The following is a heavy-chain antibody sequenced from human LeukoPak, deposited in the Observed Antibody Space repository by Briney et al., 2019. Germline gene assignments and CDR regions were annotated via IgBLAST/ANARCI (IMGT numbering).Heavy chain of an antibody. J-gene: IGHJ6*02. CDR2: IYYSGST. Sequence: PSETLSLTCTVSGGSISSYYWSWIRQPPGKGLEWIGYIYYSGSTNYNPSLKSRVTISVDTSKNQFSLKLSSVTAADTAVYYCATFTNYYYSMDVWGQGTTVTVSS. V-gene: IGHV4-59*01. CDR3: ATFTNYYYSMDV. CDR1: GGSISSYY.